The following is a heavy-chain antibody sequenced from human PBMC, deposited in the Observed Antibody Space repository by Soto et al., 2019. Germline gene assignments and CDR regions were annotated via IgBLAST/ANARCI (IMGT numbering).Heavy chain of an antibody. Sequence: GASVKVSCKVSGYTLTELSMHWVRQAPGKGLEWMGGIDPEGGSTIYAQKFQGRVTMTWDTSTSTVYMELSSLRSEDTAVYYCARDGTTGKNTDAFDIWGQGTMVTVSS. J-gene: IGHJ3*02. CDR2: IDPEGGST. CDR3: ARDGTTGKNTDAFDI. D-gene: IGHD4-17*01. V-gene: IGHV1-24*01. CDR1: GYTLTELS.